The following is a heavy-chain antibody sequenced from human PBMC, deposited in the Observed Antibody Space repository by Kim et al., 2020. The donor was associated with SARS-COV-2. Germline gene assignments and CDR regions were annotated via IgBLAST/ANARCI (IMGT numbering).Heavy chain of an antibody. CDR3: ARRYGGAFDI. CDR1: GVSMSSYY. J-gene: IGHJ3*02. CDR2: VFYSGSA. V-gene: IGHV4-59*08. D-gene: IGHD4-17*01. Sequence: SETLSLTCTLSGVSMSSYYWSWIRQPPGKGLEWIGHVFYSGSANYNPSVKSRVTISVDTSKSQVSLKLSPLTAADTAVYYCARRYGGAFDIWGLGTMVTV.